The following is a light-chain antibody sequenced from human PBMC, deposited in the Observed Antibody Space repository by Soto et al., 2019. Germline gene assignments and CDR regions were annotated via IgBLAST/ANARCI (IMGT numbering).Light chain of an antibody. CDR3: QQSFASSWT. CDR1: QSLNSF. V-gene: IGKV1-39*01. CDR2: AAS. Sequence: DIEMTQSPSSLSAAVGDSVTITCRASQSLNSFLNWYQHKPGKAPRLLIYAASTLQSGVPSRFSGSGSETDFALTIASLQPEDFATYYCQQSFASSWTFGQGTKVEIK. J-gene: IGKJ1*01.